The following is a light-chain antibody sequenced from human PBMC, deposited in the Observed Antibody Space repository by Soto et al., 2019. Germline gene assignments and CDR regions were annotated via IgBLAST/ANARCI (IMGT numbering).Light chain of an antibody. CDR1: SSDVGRYNY. CDR2: DVS. V-gene: IGLV2-14*03. CDR3: SSFTSSSTFV. J-gene: IGLJ1*01. Sequence: YALAQPASVTGSRGQSITISCTENSSDVGRYNYVSWFQQHPGKVPKLIIYDVSNWPSGVSDRFSGSKSGNTASLTISGLQPEDEADYYCSSFTSSSTFVFGTGTKVTVL.